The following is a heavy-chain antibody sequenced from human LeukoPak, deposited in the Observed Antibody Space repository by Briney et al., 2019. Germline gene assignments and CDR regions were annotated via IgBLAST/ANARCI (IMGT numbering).Heavy chain of an antibody. V-gene: IGHV1-2*06. D-gene: IGHD3-10*01. CDR2: INPNSGGT. CDR1: GYTFTGYY. J-gene: IGHJ3*02. Sequence: ASVKVSCXAPGYTFTGYYIHWVRQAPGQGLEWMGRINPNSGGTNYAQKFQGRVTMTRDTSISTGYMELSRLRSDDTAAYYCARGYGSAHGGAFDIWGQGTMVTVSS. CDR3: ARGYGSAHGGAFDI.